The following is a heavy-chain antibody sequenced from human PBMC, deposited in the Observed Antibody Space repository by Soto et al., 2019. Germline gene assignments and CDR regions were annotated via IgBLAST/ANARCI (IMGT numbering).Heavy chain of an antibody. J-gene: IGHJ6*02. CDR3: ARARIAARPHYYYGMDV. V-gene: IGHV1-2*04. CDR1: GYTFTGYY. CDR2: INPNSGGT. D-gene: IGHD6-6*01. Sequence: ASVKVYCKASGYTFTGYYMHWVRQAPGQGLEWMGWINPNSGGTNYAQKFQGWVTMTRDTSISTAYMELSRLRSDDTAVYYCARARIAARPHYYYGMDVWGQGTTVTVSS.